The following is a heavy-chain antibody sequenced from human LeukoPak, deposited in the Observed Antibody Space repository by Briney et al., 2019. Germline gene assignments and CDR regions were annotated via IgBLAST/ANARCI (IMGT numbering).Heavy chain of an antibody. J-gene: IGHJ4*02. D-gene: IGHD2-2*02. V-gene: IGHV3-23*01. CDR2: ISGSGGST. CDR1: GFTFSSYA. CDR3: AKVGYCSSTSCYREIGY. Sequence: GGCLRLSCAASGFTFSSYAMSWVRQAPGKGLEWVSAISGSGGSTYYADSVKGRFTISRDNSKNTLYLQMNSLRAEDTAVYYCAKVGYCSSTSCYREIGYWGQGTLVTVSS.